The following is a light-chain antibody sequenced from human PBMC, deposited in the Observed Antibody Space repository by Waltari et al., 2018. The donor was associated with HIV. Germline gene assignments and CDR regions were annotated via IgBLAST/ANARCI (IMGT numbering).Light chain of an antibody. V-gene: IGLV3-21*02. Sequence: SYVLTQPPSVSVAPGQMASLASGGNNLGSKSVQWYQQKPGQAPLLVVYDDSDRPSGIPERFSGSNSGHTATLTISRVEAGDEADYFCQVWDSNSDQFVFGSGTKVTVL. J-gene: IGLJ1*01. CDR1: NLGSKS. CDR3: QVWDSNSDQFV. CDR2: DDS.